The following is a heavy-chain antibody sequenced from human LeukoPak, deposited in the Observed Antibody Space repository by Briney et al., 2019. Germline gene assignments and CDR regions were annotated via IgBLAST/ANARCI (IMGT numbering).Heavy chain of an antibody. CDR2: ISSSGNTI. CDR1: GFTFSSYE. Sequence: GRSLRLSCAASGFTFSSYEMNWVRQAPGKGLDWVSYISSSGNTIYYADSVKGRFTISRDNAKNSLYLQMNSLRAEDTAVYYCARDLGWPYYFDYWGQGTLVTVSS. J-gene: IGHJ4*02. V-gene: IGHV3-48*03. D-gene: IGHD6-19*01. CDR3: ARDLGWPYYFDY.